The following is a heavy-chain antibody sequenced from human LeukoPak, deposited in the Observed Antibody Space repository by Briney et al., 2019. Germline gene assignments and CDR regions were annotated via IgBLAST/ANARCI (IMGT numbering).Heavy chain of an antibody. CDR1: GGSISSCY. J-gene: IGHJ4*02. CDR2: MYYSGST. Sequence: SETLSLTCTVSGGSISSCYCSWIRQPPGKGLEWIGYMYYSGSTNYNPSLKSRVTISVDMSKNQFSLKLSSVTAADTAVYYCVRSSTYHLFDDWGQGTLVTVSS. CDR3: VRSSTYHLFDD. V-gene: IGHV4-59*08. D-gene: IGHD2-15*01.